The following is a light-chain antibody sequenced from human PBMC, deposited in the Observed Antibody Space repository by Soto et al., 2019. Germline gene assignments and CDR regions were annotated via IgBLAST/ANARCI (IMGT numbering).Light chain of an antibody. CDR2: DAS. CDR1: QSVSFY. J-gene: IGKJ1*01. V-gene: IGKV3-11*01. CDR3: QQRSNLWT. Sequence: EIVLTQSPATLSLSPGERATLSCRASQSVSFYLAWYQQKPGQAPRLLIYDASNRATGIPARFSGSGSGTDFTLTISRLEPEDFAVYYCQQRSNLWTFGQGTKVEIK.